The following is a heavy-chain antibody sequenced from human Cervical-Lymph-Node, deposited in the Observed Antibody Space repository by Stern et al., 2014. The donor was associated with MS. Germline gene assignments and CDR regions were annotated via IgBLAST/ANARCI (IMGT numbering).Heavy chain of an antibody. D-gene: IGHD1-7*01. V-gene: IGHV1-8*01. CDR3: TRGPRT. CDR1: GYTFTKYD. CDR2: MNPDSGDT. Sequence: VQLLQSGAEVQKPGASVKVSCKASGYTFTKYDIHWVRRATGQGLEWMGWMNPDSGDTGFAQKFQGRVTMTRNTSITTAYLELNSLRSEDTAVYYCTRGPRTWGRGTLVTVSS. J-gene: IGHJ4*02.